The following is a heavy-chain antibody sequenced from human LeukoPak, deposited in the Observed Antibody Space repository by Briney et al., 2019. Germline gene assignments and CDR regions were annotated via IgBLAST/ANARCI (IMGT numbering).Heavy chain of an antibody. CDR2: IKQDGSEK. CDR3: ARGTSVFGELYYY. D-gene: IGHD3-10*02. CDR1: GFTFSSYC. V-gene: IGHV3-7*01. J-gene: IGHJ4*02. Sequence: RTGGSLRLSCAASGFTFSSYCMSWVRQAPGKGLEWVANIKQDGSEKYYVDSVKGRFTISRDNAKNSLYLQMNSLRAEDTAVYYCARGTSVFGELYYYWGQGTLVTVSS.